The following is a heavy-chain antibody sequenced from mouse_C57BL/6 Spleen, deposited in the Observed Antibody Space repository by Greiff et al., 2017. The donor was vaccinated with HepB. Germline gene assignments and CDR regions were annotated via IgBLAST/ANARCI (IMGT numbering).Heavy chain of an antibody. CDR1: GFTFSNYW. Sequence: EVQVVESGGGLVQPGGSMKLSCVASGFTFSNYWMNWVRQSPEKGLEWVAQIRLKSDNYATHYAESVKGRFTISRDDSKSSVYLQMNNLGAEDTGIYYCTGGDGEDFDYWGQGTTLTVSS. CDR2: IRLKSDNYAT. CDR3: TGGDGEDFDY. V-gene: IGHV6-3*01. J-gene: IGHJ2*01. D-gene: IGHD3-3*01.